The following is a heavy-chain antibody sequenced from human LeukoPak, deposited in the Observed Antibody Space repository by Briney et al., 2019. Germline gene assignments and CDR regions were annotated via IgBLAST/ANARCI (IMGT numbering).Heavy chain of an antibody. J-gene: IGHJ6*02. V-gene: IGHV3-74*01. CDR2: INSDGSST. CDR3: ARDRVVVAANRRYYYYGMDV. D-gene: IGHD2-15*01. Sequence: GGSLRLSCAATGFTFSSYWMHWVRHAPGKGLVWVSRINSDGSSTSYADSVKGRFTISRDNAKNTLYLQMNSLRAEDTAVYYCARDRVVVAANRRYYYYGMDVWGQGTTVTVSS. CDR1: GFTFSSYW.